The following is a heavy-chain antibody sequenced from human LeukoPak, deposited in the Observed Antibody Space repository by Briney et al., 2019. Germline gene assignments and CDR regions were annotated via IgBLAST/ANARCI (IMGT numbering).Heavy chain of an antibody. CDR1: GFTFSSYW. Sequence: GGSLRLSCAASGFTFSSYWMSWVRQAPGKGLEWVANIKQDGSEKYYVDSVKGRFTISRDNSKNTLYLQMNSLRAEDTAVYYCAKGPPLPRVAPDDYWGQGTLVTVSS. CDR3: AKGPPLPRVAPDDY. CDR2: IKQDGSEK. J-gene: IGHJ4*02. V-gene: IGHV3-7*03. D-gene: IGHD2-21*02.